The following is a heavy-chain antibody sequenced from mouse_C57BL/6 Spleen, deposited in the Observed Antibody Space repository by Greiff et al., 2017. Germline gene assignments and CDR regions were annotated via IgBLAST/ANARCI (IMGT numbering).Heavy chain of an antibody. CDR1: GYSITSGYY. V-gene: IGHV3-6*01. Sequence: EVQLQESGPGLVIPSQSLSLTCSVTGYSITSGYYWNLIRQFPGNKLECMGYISYDGTNNYNPSLKNRSSITRDTSKNQFFLQLNSVTTEDTATYYCARGGFFDYWGQGTTLTVSS. CDR3: ARGGFFDY. CDR2: ISYDGTN. J-gene: IGHJ2*01.